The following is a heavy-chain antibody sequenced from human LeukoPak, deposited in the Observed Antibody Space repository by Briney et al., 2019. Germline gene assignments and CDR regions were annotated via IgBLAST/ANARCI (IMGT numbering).Heavy chain of an antibody. Sequence: KPSGTLSLTCAVSGVSISNGNWWSWVRQPPGKGLEWIGGIYYSGSTYYNPSLKSRVTISVDTSKNQFSLKLSSVTAADTAVYYCARQGHYCSSTSCYGSWFDPWGQGTLVTVSS. CDR3: ARQGHYCSSTSCYGSWFDP. D-gene: IGHD2-2*01. J-gene: IGHJ5*02. V-gene: IGHV4-4*02. CDR2: IYYSGST. CDR1: GVSISNGNW.